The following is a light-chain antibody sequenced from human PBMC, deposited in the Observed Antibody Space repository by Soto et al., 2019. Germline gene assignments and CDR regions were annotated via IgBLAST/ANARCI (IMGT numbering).Light chain of an antibody. Sequence: EVVMTQTPAILSVSPGERATLSCRASQSVSTKLAWYQQKPGQAPRLLIYGASTRATGIPARFSGRGSGTEFTLTISSLQSEDFAVYYCQHYNNWPPWTFGQGTKVEIK. V-gene: IGKV3-15*01. J-gene: IGKJ1*01. CDR1: QSVSTK. CDR2: GAS. CDR3: QHYNNWPPWT.